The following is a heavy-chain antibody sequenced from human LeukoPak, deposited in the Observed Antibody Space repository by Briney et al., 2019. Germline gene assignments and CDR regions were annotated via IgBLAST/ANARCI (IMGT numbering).Heavy chain of an antibody. CDR2: IKQDGSEK. V-gene: IGHV3-7*03. CDR3: AREGIAAAGPYYFDY. D-gene: IGHD6-13*01. CDR1: GFTFSSYW. Sequence: GGSLRLSCAASGFTFSSYWMSWVRQAPGKGLEWVANIKQDGSEKYYVDSVKGRFTISRDNAKNSLYLQMNSLRAEDTAVYYCAREGIAAAGPYYFDYWGQGTLVTVSS. J-gene: IGHJ4*02.